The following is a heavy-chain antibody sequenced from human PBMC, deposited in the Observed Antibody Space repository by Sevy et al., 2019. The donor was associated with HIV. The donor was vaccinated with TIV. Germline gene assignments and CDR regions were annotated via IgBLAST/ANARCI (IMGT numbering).Heavy chain of an antibody. J-gene: IGHJ6*02. V-gene: IGHV4-4*07. Sequence: SETLSLTCTVSGGSISSYYWSWIRQPAGKGLEWIGRIYTSWSTNYNPSLKSRVTMSVDTSKNQFSLKLSSVTAADTAVYYCARDGYGDYGLPYYYGYGMDVWGQGTTVTVSS. D-gene: IGHD4-17*01. CDR2: IYTSWST. CDR3: ARDGYGDYGLPYYYGYGMDV. CDR1: GGSISSYY.